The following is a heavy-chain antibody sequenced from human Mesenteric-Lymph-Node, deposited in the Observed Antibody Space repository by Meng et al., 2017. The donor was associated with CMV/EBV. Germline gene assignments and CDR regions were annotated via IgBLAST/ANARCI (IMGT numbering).Heavy chain of an antibody. V-gene: IGHV2-5*01. CDR2: IYWNDDK. J-gene: IGHJ3*02. Sequence: SGPTLVKPTQTLTLTCTLSGFSLTTSGVGVGWVRQPPGKALEWLANIYWNDDKRYSPSLKTRLTISKDTSKNQVVLTMTNMDPVDTATYYCARISSHDAFDIWGQGTMVTVSS. CDR1: GFSLTTSGVG. CDR3: ARISSHDAFDI. D-gene: IGHD6-13*01.